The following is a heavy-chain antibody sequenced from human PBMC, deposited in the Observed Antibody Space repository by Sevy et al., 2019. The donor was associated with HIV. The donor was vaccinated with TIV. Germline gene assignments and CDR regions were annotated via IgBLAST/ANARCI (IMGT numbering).Heavy chain of an antibody. D-gene: IGHD2-15*01. V-gene: IGHV3-23*01. CDR2: ISGSGGST. Sequence: GGSLRLSCAASGFTFSSYAMSWVRQAPGKGLEWVSAISGSGGSTYYADSVKGRFTISRDNSKNTLYLQVNSLRAEDTAVYYCAKGYCSGGTGYHFDYWGQGSLVTVSS. CDR3: AKGYCSGGTGYHFDY. J-gene: IGHJ4*02. CDR1: GFTFSSYA.